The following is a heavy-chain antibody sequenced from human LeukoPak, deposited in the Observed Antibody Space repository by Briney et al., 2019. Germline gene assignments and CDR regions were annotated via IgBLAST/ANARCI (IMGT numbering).Heavy chain of an antibody. CDR3: AGHPAELGYYFDY. CDR1: GGSFSGYY. D-gene: IGHD7-27*01. J-gene: IGHJ4*02. CDR2: INHSGST. V-gene: IGHV4-34*01. Sequence: SETLSLTCAVYGGSFSGYYWSWIRQPPGKGLEWIGEINHSGSTNYNPSLKSRVTISVDTSKNQFSLKLSSVTAADTAVYYCAGHPAELGYYFDYWGQGTLVTVSS.